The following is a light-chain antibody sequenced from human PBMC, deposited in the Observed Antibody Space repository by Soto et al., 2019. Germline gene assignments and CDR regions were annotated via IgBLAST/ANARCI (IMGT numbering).Light chain of an antibody. CDR1: QSVRSSV. V-gene: IGKV3-20*01. J-gene: IGKJ4*01. CDR2: GAS. Sequence: EIVLTQSPGTLSLSPGERATHSCRASQSVRSSVLAWYQQKPGQAPRLLIYGASSRATGIPDRFSGSGSGTDFTLTISRLEPEDFAVYYCQQYDNSLLTFGGGTKVEIK. CDR3: QQYDNSLLT.